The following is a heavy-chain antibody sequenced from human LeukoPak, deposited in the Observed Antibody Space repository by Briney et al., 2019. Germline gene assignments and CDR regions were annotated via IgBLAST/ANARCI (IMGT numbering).Heavy chain of an antibody. CDR1: GFTFDSYW. Sequence: GGSLRLSCATSGFTFDSYWMSWVRQAPGKGLEWVANIKEDGSEKYYVDSVKGRFTISRDNAKNSVYLQMNSLRADDTAVYYCARDSEIAAAGLLDYWGQGTLVTVSS. CDR3: ARDSEIAAAGLLDY. V-gene: IGHV3-7*05. CDR2: IKEDGSEK. J-gene: IGHJ4*02. D-gene: IGHD6-13*01.